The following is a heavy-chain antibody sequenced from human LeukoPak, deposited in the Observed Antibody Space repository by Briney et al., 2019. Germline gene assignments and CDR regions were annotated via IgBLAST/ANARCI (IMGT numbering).Heavy chain of an antibody. Sequence: ASVKVSCKASGYTFTSYGISWVRQAPGQGLEWMGWISAYNGNTNYAQKLQGRVTMTTDTSTSTAYMELRSLRSDDTAVYYCARAGYSSGWYGFPMGFNWFDPWGQGTLVTVSS. V-gene: IGHV1-18*01. CDR2: ISAYNGNT. D-gene: IGHD6-19*01. J-gene: IGHJ5*02. CDR3: ARAGYSSGWYGFPMGFNWFDP. CDR1: GYTFTSYG.